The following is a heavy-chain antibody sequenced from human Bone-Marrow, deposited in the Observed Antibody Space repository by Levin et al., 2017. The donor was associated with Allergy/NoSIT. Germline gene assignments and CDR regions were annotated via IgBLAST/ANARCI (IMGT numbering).Heavy chain of an antibody. V-gene: IGHV1-69*13. D-gene: IGHD3-3*01. Sequence: SVKVSCRASGGTFNSYVISWVRQAPGHGLEWMGDIIPIFGTTTYAQKFQGRVTISADESRSTAYMDLGSLTSEDTAVYYCARQRSGGALFDYWGQGTLVTVSS. CDR2: IIPIFGTT. CDR1: GGTFNSYV. J-gene: IGHJ4*02. CDR3: ARQRSGGALFDY.